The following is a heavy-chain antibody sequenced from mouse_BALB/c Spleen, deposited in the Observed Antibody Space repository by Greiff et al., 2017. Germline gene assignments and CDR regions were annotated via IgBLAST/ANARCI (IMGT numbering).Heavy chain of an antibody. CDR1: GYAFTSYN. V-gene: IGHV1S135*01. CDR2: IDPYNGGT. CDR3: ARSWLHYAMDY. Sequence: VHVKQSGPELVKPGASVKVSCKASGYAFTSYNMYWVKQSHGKSLEWIGYIDPYNGGTSYNQKFKGKATLTVDKSSSTAYMHLNSLTSEDSAVYYCARSWLHYAMDYWGQGTSVTVSS. D-gene: IGHD2-2*01. J-gene: IGHJ4*01.